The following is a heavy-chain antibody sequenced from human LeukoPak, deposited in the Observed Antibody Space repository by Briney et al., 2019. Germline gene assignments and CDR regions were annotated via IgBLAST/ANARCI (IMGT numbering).Heavy chain of an antibody. V-gene: IGHV3-30*18. D-gene: IGHD3-22*01. Sequence: GGSLRLSCAASGFTFSSYGMPWVRQAPGKGLEWVAVISYDGSNKYYADSVKGRFTISRDNSKNTLYLQMNSLRAEDTAVYYCAKDGYYYDSSGYYYPDYWGQGTLVTVSS. CDR3: AKDGYYYDSSGYYYPDY. CDR1: GFTFSSYG. CDR2: ISYDGSNK. J-gene: IGHJ4*02.